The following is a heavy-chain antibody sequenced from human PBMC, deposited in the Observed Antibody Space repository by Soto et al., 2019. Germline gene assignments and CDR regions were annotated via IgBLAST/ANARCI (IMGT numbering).Heavy chain of an antibody. Sequence: QITLKESGPTLVKPTQTLTLTCTLSGFSLSTSGVGVGWIRQPPGKALEWLALIYWDDDKRYSPFLKSRLTISMDISINQVVLTLTNMDPVDTSIYYSAHKVDVYREFKYWGQGTLVTVSS. J-gene: IGHJ4*02. CDR2: IYWDDDK. D-gene: IGHD5-12*01. CDR1: GFSLSTSGVG. V-gene: IGHV2-5*02. CDR3: AHKVDVYREFKY.